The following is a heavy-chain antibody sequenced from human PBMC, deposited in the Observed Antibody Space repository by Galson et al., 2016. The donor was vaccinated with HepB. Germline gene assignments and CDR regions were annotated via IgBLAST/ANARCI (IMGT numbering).Heavy chain of an antibody. Sequence: SLRLSCAASGFSVSNNYMSWVRQAPGKGLEWVSSTGTGSTYKYYADSVKGRFTISRDDAQNSLFLQMNSLRVEDTAVYYCVKSTVRHLRYSGMDVWGQGTTVTVSS. CDR2: TGTGSTYK. CDR1: GFSVSNNY. CDR3: VKSTVRHLRYSGMDV. J-gene: IGHJ6*02. D-gene: IGHD4-11*01. V-gene: IGHV3-21*01.